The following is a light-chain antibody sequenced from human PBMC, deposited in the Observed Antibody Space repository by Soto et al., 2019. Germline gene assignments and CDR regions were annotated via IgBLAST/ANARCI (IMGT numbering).Light chain of an antibody. J-gene: IGKJ4*01. CDR3: QPYNSFPLT. CDR1: QGINTF. Sequence: IQMTQSPSTLCASVGDRVTLTCRASQGINTFLSLYQQKPGKAPKLLIYDASTLESGVTSRFGGGGLGTEFSINITSLQPDDSATYYCQPYNSFPLTFGAGTQVDIK. CDR2: DAS. V-gene: IGKV1-5*03.